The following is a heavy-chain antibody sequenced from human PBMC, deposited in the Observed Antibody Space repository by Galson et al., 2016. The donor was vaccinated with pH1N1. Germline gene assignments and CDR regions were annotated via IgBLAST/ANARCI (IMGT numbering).Heavy chain of an antibody. D-gene: IGHD4-17*01. Sequence: QSGAEVKKPGESLKISCKGSGYRFSSSWIGWVRQMPGKGLEWMGIIHLGGSHIRYSPSFQGQVPISADKSINIVSLQWSSLKASDTAMYYCARQNDYGDYRGDAFDIWGQGTMVTVSS. J-gene: IGHJ3*02. CDR1: GYRFSSSW. V-gene: IGHV5-51*01. CDR2: IHLGGSHI. CDR3: ARQNDYGDYRGDAFDI.